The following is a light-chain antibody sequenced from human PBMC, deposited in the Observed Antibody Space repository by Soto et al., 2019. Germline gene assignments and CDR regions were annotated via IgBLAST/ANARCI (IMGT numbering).Light chain of an antibody. CDR1: QTVNTW. V-gene: IGKV1-5*01. CDR2: DAS. CDR3: QHYNSYSEA. J-gene: IGKJ1*01. Sequence: GDRVIITCRASQTVNTWLAWYQQKPGKAPKVLIFDASSLKTGVPSRFSGSGSGTEFTLTISSLQPDDFATYYCQHYNSYSEAFGQGTKVDIK.